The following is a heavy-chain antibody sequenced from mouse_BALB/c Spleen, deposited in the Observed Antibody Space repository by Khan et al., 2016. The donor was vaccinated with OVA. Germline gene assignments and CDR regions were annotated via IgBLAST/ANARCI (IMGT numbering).Heavy chain of an antibody. CDR3: ARPPYFSYVMDY. CDR1: GYTFRNDG. V-gene: IGHV9-3-1*01. D-gene: IGHD2-10*01. Sequence: LVESGPELKKPGETVKISCKAFGYTFRNDGMNWVKQAPGKGLKWMGWINTYTGESTHADDFKGRFVFSLEISASTAYLQINNLKNEDTATYFCARPPYFSYVMDYWGKGTSVTVSS. J-gene: IGHJ4*01. CDR2: INTYTGES.